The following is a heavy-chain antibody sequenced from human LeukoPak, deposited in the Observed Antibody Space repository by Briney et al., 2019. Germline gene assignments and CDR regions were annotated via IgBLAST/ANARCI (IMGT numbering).Heavy chain of an antibody. CDR2: INHSGST. CDR1: GGSFSGYY. D-gene: IGHD3-3*01. J-gene: IGHJ4*02. CDR3: AINVLRFLEWPDY. V-gene: IGHV4-34*01. Sequence: SETLSLTCAVYGGSFSGYYWSWIRQPPGKGLEWIGEINHSGSTNYNPSLKSRVAISVDTSKNQFSLKLSSVTAADTAVYYCAINVLRFLEWPDYWGQGTLVTVSS.